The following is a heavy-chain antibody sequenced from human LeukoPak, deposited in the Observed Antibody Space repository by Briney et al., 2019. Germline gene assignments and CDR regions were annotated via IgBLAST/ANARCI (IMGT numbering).Heavy chain of an antibody. CDR2: ISGSGVSP. CDR1: GFTFSNYA. Sequence: GGSLRLSCAASGFTFSNYAMSWVRQAPGKGLEWVSAISGSGVSPYYADSVKGRFTISRDNSKNTVYLQMNSLRAEDTALYYCAKPGQISVAGYFDYWGQGTLVTVSS. V-gene: IGHV3-23*01. CDR3: AKPGQISVAGYFDY. J-gene: IGHJ4*02. D-gene: IGHD6-19*01.